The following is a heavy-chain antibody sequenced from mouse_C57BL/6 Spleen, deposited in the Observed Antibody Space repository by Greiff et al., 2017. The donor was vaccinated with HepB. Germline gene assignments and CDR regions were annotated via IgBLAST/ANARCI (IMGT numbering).Heavy chain of an antibody. V-gene: IGHV10-1*01. Sequence: EVKLMESGGGLVQPKGSLKLSCAASGFSFNTYAMNWVRQAPGKGLEWVARIRSKSNNYATYYADSVKDRFTISRDDSESMLYLQMNNLKTEDTAMYYCVRHRPYYGSSYGYFDVWGTGTTVTVSS. J-gene: IGHJ1*03. CDR3: VRHRPYYGSSYGYFDV. CDR1: GFSFNTYA. CDR2: IRSKSNNYAT. D-gene: IGHD1-1*01.